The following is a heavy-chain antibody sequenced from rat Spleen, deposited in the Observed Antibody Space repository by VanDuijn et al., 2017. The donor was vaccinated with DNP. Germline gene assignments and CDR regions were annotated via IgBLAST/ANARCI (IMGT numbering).Heavy chain of an antibody. CDR2: IGSDAYAP. D-gene: IGHD1-12*02. V-gene: IGHV5-25*01. CDR3: ARHYYDGSYYFDY. Sequence: EVQLVESGGGLVQPGRSLKLSCAASGFSFSDYYMAWVRQAPTKGLEWVAYIGSDAYAPYYGDSVKGRFTISRDDAKSTLYLQMDSLTSEDAATYYCARHYYDGSYYFDYWGQGVMVTVSS. J-gene: IGHJ2*01. CDR1: GFSFSDYY.